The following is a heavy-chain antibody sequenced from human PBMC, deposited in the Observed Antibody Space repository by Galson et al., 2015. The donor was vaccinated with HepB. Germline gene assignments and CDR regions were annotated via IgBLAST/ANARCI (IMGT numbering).Heavy chain of an antibody. D-gene: IGHD1-26*01. V-gene: IGHV3-11*05. CDR1: GFTFSDYY. J-gene: IGHJ4*02. CDR2: ISSSSGYT. CDR3: AREARHPGDY. Sequence: SLRLSCAASGFTFSDYYMSWIRQAPGKGLEWVSYISSSSGYTNYADSVKGRFTISRDNAKNSLYLQMNSLRAEDTAVYYCAREARHPGDYWGQGTLVTVSS.